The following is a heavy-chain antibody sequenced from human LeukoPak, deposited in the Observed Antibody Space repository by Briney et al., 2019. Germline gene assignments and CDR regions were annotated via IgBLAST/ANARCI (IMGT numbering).Heavy chain of an antibody. CDR3: ARGLFPSGYLDAFDI. J-gene: IGHJ3*02. V-gene: IGHV3-53*01. CDR2: IYNDGRT. Sequence: RPGGSLRLSCAASGFTVNNKYMTWVRQAPGKGLEWVSLIYNDGRTYYADSVKGRCTISRDNLKNVLYLQMNSLKVEDTALYYCARGLFPSGYLDAFDIWGQGTVVTVSS. D-gene: IGHD3-22*01. CDR1: GFTVNNKY.